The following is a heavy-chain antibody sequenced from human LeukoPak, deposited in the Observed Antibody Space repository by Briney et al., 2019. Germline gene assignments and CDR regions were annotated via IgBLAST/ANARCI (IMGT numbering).Heavy chain of an antibody. D-gene: IGHD3-3*01. CDR2: INPSGGST. V-gene: IGHV1-46*01. CDR1: GYTFTSYY. J-gene: IGHJ4*02. CDR3: AREGGSGYYKGKVDKWEGGVYYFDY. Sequence: GASVKVSCKASGYTFTSYYMHWVRQAPGQGLEWMGIINPSGGSTSYAQKFQGRVTMTRDMSTSTVYMELSSLRSEDTAVYYCAREGGSGYYKGKVDKWEGGVYYFDYWGQGTLVTVSS.